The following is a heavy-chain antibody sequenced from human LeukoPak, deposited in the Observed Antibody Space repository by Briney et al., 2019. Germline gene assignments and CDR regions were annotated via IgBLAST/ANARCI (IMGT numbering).Heavy chain of an antibody. CDR3: ARGPEMATRGGGIVDY. CDR1: GFTFSNAW. Sequence: TGGSLRLSCAASGFTFSNAWMSWVRQAPGKGLEWVGRIKSKTDGGTTDYAAPVKGRFTISRDNSKNTLYLQMNSLRAEDTAVYYCARGPEMATRGGGIVDYWGQGTLVTVSS. J-gene: IGHJ4*02. CDR2: IKSKTDGGTT. D-gene: IGHD5-24*01. V-gene: IGHV3-15*01.